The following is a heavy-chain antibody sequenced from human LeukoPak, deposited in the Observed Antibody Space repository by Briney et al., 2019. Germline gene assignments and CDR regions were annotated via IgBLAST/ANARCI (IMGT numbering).Heavy chain of an antibody. D-gene: IGHD3-9*01. CDR3: AIESRGLRDYDWAPNPNTFDP. CDR1: GGSMRIKS. V-gene: IGHV4-4*07. Sequence: ETLSLTRTLSGGSMRIKSRSCMPPPAGGRRGWIGHIYTRGNTHYNPSLKSRVTISVDTSNNQVSLKLSSVTATDTAVYYCAIESRGLRDYDWAPNPNTFDPWGQGTLVTVSS. CDR2: IYTRGNT. J-gene: IGHJ5*02.